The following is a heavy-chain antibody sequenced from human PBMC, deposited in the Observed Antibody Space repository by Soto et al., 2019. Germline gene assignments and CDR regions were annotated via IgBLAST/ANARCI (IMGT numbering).Heavy chain of an antibody. Sequence: QVQLVQSGAEVKKPGSSVKVSCKASGGTFSSYAISWVRQAPGQGLEWMGGIIPIFGTANYAQKFQGRVTITADESTSTAYTELSSLRSEDTAVYYCARGQYVAAAGNYYYYGMDVWGQGTTVTVSS. J-gene: IGHJ6*02. D-gene: IGHD6-13*01. CDR2: IIPIFGTA. CDR3: ARGQYVAAAGNYYYYGMDV. V-gene: IGHV1-69*01. CDR1: GGTFSSYA.